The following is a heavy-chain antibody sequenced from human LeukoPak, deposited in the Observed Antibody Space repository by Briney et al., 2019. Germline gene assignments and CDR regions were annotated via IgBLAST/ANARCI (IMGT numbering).Heavy chain of an antibody. J-gene: IGHJ4*02. V-gene: IGHV1-2*02. CDR1: GYTFTGYY. D-gene: IGHD3-10*01. Sequence: ASVKVSCRASGYTFTGYYMHWVRQAPGQGLEWMGWINPNSGGTNYAQKFQGRVTMTRDTSISTAYMELSRPRSDDTAVYYCARAGYYGSGSYLPDDYWGQGTLVTVSS. CDR3: ARAGYYGSGSYLPDDY. CDR2: INPNSGGT.